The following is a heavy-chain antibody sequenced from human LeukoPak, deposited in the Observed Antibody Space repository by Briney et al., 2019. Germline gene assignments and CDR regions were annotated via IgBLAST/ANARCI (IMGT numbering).Heavy chain of an antibody. CDR3: ARGSSSSELHYYYYGMDV. CDR2: ISAYNGNT. Sequence: ASVKVSCKASGYTFTSYGISWVRQAPGQGLEWMGWISAYNGNTNYAQKLQGRVTMTTDTSTSTAYVELRSLRSDDTAVYYCARGSSSSELHYYYYGMDVWGQGTTVTVSS. CDR1: GYTFTSYG. J-gene: IGHJ6*02. V-gene: IGHV1-18*01. D-gene: IGHD6-6*01.